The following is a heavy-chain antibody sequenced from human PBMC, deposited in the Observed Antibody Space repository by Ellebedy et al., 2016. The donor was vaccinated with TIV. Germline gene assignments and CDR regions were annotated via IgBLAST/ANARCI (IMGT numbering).Heavy chain of an antibody. CDR3: ARGVRRGSETSNFDF. J-gene: IGHJ4*02. D-gene: IGHD3-10*01. Sequence: SETLSLXCTVSGGSISSGSYYWSWIRQPAGKALEWIGRISTSGSTNYNPSLKSRVTVSLDTSRNQFSLTLSSVTAADTAVYYCARGVRRGSETSNFDFWGQGTLVTVSS. V-gene: IGHV4-61*02. CDR1: GGSISSGSYY. CDR2: ISTSGST.